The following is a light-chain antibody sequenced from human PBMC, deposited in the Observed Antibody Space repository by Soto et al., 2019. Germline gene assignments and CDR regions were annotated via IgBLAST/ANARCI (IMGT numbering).Light chain of an antibody. CDR3: QQYNNWPTWT. V-gene: IGKV3-15*01. Sequence: EIVLTQSPGTLSLSPVERATLSCMASQSLVNTYVAWYQQKAGQAPRLLIYDASTRVTGIPARFSGSGSGTEFTLTISSLQSEDFAVYYCQQYNNWPTWTFGQGTKVDIK. J-gene: IGKJ1*01. CDR2: DAS. CDR1: QSLVNTY.